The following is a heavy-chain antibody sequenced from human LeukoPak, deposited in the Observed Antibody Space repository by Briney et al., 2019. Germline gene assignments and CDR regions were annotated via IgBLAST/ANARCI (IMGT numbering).Heavy chain of an antibody. V-gene: IGHV4-38-2*02. Sequence: PSETLSLTCTVSGYSISSGYYWGWIGQPPGKGLEWIGSIYHSGSTYYNPSLKSRVTISVDTSKNQFSLKLSSVTAADTAVYYCARLVGATGIDYWGQGTLVTVSS. D-gene: IGHD1-26*01. J-gene: IGHJ4*02. CDR1: GYSISSGYY. CDR2: IYHSGST. CDR3: ARLVGATGIDY.